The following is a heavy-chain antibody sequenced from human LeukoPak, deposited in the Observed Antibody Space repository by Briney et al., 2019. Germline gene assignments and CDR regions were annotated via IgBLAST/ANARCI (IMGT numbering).Heavy chain of an antibody. CDR3: ASGSGPPDY. Sequence: GGSLRLSCAASGFTLSTYGMHWVRQAPGKGLEWVAFIGYDGSNKWYAGSVKGRFTISRDNAKNSLYLQMNSLRAEDTAVYYCASGSGPPDYWGQGTLVTVSS. D-gene: IGHD5-12*01. V-gene: IGHV3-30*02. CDR1: GFTLSTYG. CDR2: IGYDGSNK. J-gene: IGHJ4*02.